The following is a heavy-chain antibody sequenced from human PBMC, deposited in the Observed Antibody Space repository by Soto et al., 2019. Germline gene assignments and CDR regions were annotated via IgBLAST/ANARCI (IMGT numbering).Heavy chain of an antibody. J-gene: IGHJ4*02. D-gene: IGHD3-10*01. CDR3: ARDYGGRFDY. CDR1: GGSISSYY. Sequence: SETLSLTCTVSGGSISSYYWSWIRQPPGKGLEWIGYIYYSGSTNYNPSLKSRVTISVDTSKNQFSLKLSSVTAADTAVYYCARDYGGRFDYWGQGTLVTVSS. CDR2: IYYSGST. V-gene: IGHV4-59*01.